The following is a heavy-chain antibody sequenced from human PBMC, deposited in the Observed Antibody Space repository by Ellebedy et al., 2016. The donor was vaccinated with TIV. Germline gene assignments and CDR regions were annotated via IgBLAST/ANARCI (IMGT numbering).Heavy chain of an antibody. D-gene: IGHD2-8*01. CDR1: GYTFSSYA. J-gene: IGHJ4*02. CDR3: ARGGFGRYCTDGVCLQALDY. Sequence: ASVKVSCKASGYTFSSYAMHWVRQAPGQRLEWMGWINAGNGHTKYSQNFQGRVTITWDTSASPAYMELSRLRSEDTAVYYCARGGFGRYCTDGVCLQALDYWGQGTLVTVSS. V-gene: IGHV1-3*01. CDR2: INAGNGHT.